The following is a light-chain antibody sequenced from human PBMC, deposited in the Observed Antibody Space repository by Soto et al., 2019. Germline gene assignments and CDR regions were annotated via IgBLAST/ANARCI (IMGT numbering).Light chain of an antibody. V-gene: IGKV1-5*03. CDR2: KAS. J-gene: IGKJ1*01. Sequence: DIQMTQSPSTLSASVGDRVTITCRASHSISYWLAWYQQKPGKAPKLLISKASPLENGVPSRFSGSGSGPEFTLSITSLQPDDFATYYCQQCTMYPWTFGQGTKVEIK. CDR1: HSISYW. CDR3: QQCTMYPWT.